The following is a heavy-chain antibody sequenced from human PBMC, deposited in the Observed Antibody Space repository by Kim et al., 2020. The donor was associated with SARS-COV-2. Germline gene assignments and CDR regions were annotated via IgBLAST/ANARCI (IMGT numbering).Heavy chain of an antibody. CDR3: TTGTTY. V-gene: IGHV3-7*05. CDR1: GFTFSNYW. J-gene: IGHJ4*02. Sequence: GGSLRLSCAASGFTFSNYWMNWVRQAPGKGLEWVANINQDGSVKRYVDSVKGRFTISRDNAKNSLYLQMNTLGAEDTALYYCTTGTTYWGQGTLVTVSS. CDR2: INQDGSVK.